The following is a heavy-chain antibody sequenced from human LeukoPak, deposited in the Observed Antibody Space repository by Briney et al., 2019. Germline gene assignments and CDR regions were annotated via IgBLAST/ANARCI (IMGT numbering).Heavy chain of an antibody. V-gene: IGHV1-8*01. D-gene: IGHD3-22*01. CDR1: GYTFTSYD. J-gene: IGHJ5*02. CDR2: MNPNSGNT. Sequence: ASVKVSCKASGYTFTSYDTNWVRQATGQGLEWMGWMNPNSGNTGYAQKLQDRVTMTRNASISTAYMELSSLRSEDTAVYYCARDFFNSYDRGTWGQGTLVTVSS. CDR3: ARDFFNSYDRGT.